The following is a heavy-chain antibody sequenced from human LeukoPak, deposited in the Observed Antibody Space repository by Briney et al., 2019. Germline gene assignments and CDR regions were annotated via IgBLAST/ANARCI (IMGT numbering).Heavy chain of an antibody. CDR2: ISYDGSNK. J-gene: IGHJ4*02. Sequence: GGSLRLSCAASGFTFSSYAMHWVRQAPGKGLEWVAVISYDGSNKYYADSVKGRFTISRDNSKNTLYLQMNSLRAEDTAVYYCARGRGFIAARPSYYFDYWGQGTLVTVSS. D-gene: IGHD6-6*01. V-gene: IGHV3-30-3*01. CDR1: GFTFSSYA. CDR3: ARGRGFIAARPSYYFDY.